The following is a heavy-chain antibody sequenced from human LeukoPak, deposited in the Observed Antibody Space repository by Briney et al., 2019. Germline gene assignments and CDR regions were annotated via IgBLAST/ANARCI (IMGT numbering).Heavy chain of an antibody. D-gene: IGHD1-26*01. CDR1: GFTFSSYG. CDR2: ISYDGSNK. V-gene: IGHV3-30*18. Sequence: GRSPRLSCAASGFTFSSYGLHWVRQAPGKGLEWVAVISYDGSNKFCADSVKGRFTISRDNSKNTLYLQMNSLRAEDTAMYYCAKNTGTYDGLIDSWGQGTLVTVSS. J-gene: IGHJ4*02. CDR3: AKNTGTYDGLIDS.